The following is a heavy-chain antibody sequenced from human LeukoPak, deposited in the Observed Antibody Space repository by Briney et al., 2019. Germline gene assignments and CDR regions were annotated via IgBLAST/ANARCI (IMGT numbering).Heavy chain of an antibody. CDR1: GFTFSSYA. J-gene: IGHJ4*02. V-gene: IGHV3-23*01. Sequence: PGGSLRLSCAASGFTFSSYAMSWVRQAPGKGLEWVSAISGSGGSTYYADSVKGRFTISRDNSKNTLYLQMNSLRAEDTAVYYCAKVGCTNGVCSEGCDYWGQGTLVTVSS. D-gene: IGHD2-8*01. CDR3: AKVGCTNGVCSEGCDY. CDR2: ISGSGGST.